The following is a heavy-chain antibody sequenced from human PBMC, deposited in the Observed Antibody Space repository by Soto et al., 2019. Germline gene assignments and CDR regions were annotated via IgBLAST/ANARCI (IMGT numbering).Heavy chain of an antibody. CDR2: ISAYNGNT. J-gene: IGHJ4*02. Sequence: QVQLVQSGAEVKKPGASVKVSCKASGYTFTSYGISWVRQAPGQGLEWMGWISAYNGNTNYEQKLQGRVTMTTDTSTSTAYMELRSLRTDYTPVYYCPRDPGGTRYCSGGSCYCDYWGQGTMVTVSS. V-gene: IGHV1-18*01. CDR1: GYTFTSYG. CDR3: PRDPGGTRYCSGGSCYCDY. D-gene: IGHD2-15*01.